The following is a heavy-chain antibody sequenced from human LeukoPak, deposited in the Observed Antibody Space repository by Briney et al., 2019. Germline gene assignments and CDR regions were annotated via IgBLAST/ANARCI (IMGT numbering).Heavy chain of an antibody. CDR3: ARSLAPMIVVAQEAFDI. V-gene: IGHV1-69*05. J-gene: IGHJ3*02. Sequence: SVKVSCKASGYTFTRYGISWVRQAPGPGLEWVGRIIPIFGTANYAQKFQGRVTITTDESTSTVYMELSSLRSEDTAVYYCARSLAPMIVVAQEAFDIWGQGTMVTVSS. CDR1: GYTFTRYG. D-gene: IGHD3-22*01. CDR2: IIPIFGTA.